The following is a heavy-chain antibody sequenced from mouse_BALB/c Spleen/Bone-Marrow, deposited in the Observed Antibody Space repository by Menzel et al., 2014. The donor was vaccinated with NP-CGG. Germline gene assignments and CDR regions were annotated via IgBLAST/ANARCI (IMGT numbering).Heavy chain of an antibody. CDR1: GFTFSTYA. CDR3: ARAPQLLYYFDY. CDR2: ISNGGST. J-gene: IGHJ2*01. D-gene: IGHD4-1*02. Sequence: EVKVVESGGGLVKPGGSLKLSCAASGFTFSTYAMSWVRQTPEKRLEWVASISNGGSTYYQDSVEGRFTISRDNARNILYLQMSSLRSEDTAMYYCARAPQLLYYFDYWGQGTTLTVSS. V-gene: IGHV5-6-5*01.